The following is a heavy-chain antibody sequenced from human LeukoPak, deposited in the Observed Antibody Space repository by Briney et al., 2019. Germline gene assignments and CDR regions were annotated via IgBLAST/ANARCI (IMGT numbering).Heavy chain of an antibody. J-gene: IGHJ6*02. Sequence: SETLSLTCAVYGGSFSGYYWSWIRQPPGKGLEWIGEINHSGSTNYNPSLKSRVTISVDTSKNQFSLKLNSVTAADTAVYYCARDVRSGWYDETYYYGMDVWGQGTTVTVSS. CDR1: GGSFSGYY. CDR3: ARDVRSGWYDETYYYGMDV. CDR2: INHSGST. D-gene: IGHD6-19*01. V-gene: IGHV4-34*01.